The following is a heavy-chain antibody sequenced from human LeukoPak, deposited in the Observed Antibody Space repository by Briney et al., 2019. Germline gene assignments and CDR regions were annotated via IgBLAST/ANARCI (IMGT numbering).Heavy chain of an antibody. CDR1: GGSISGSTYS. Sequence: SETLSLTCTVSGGSISGSTYSWSWIRQSPGKQLEWIGFISHTGNTNNSPSHKTRVTISVDMSKNQFSLKLSSVTAADTAMYYCARHGGDTDDAFDIWGQGTMVTVSS. J-gene: IGHJ3*02. CDR3: ARHGGDTDDAFDI. D-gene: IGHD5-18*01. CDR2: ISHTGNT. V-gene: IGHV4-61*05.